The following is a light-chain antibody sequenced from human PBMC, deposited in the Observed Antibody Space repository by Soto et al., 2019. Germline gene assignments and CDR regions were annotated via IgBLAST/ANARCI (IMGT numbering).Light chain of an antibody. Sequence: QSVLTQPASVSGSPVQSITISFTGTSSDVGGYNYVSWCQQQSGKAHKLMIHEVRNRPSGVSSRFSGYNSGNTASLTISGHQAEYAADYFCSSYTSSRAYGLGIGTKLTVL. V-gene: IGLV2-14*01. CDR3: SSYTSSRAYG. CDR1: SSDVGGYNY. J-gene: IGLJ1*01. CDR2: EVR.